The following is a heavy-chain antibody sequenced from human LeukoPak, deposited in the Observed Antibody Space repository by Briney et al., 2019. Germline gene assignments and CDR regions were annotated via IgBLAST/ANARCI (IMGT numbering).Heavy chain of an antibody. D-gene: IGHD5-18*01. CDR1: GGSISSSSYY. Sequence: SETLSLTCTVSGGSISSSSYYWGWIRQPPGKGLEWIGSIYYSGNTNYNPSLKSRVTMSVDTSKNQFSLKLSSVTAADTAVYYCARAPPTGYNYGYYFDFWGQGTQVTVSS. V-gene: IGHV4-39*07. J-gene: IGHJ4*02. CDR3: ARAPPTGYNYGYYFDF. CDR2: IYYSGNT.